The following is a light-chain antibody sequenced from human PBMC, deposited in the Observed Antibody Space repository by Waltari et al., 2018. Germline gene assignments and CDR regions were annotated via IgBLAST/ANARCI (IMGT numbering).Light chain of an antibody. V-gene: IGLV3-25*03. CDR1: TLAKKY. CDR3: QSTDSSDSLFL. Sequence: SHDLTQPPSVPESSGQTARISCPGDTLAKKYVSWYQQIPGQAPVMLIYKDSVRPSEIPERFSASSSGTTAILTITGVQAEDEADYYCQSTDSSDSLFLFGGGTKLTFV. J-gene: IGLJ2*01. CDR2: KDS.